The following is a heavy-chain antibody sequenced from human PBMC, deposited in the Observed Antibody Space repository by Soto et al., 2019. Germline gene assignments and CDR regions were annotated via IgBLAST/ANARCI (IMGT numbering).Heavy chain of an antibody. Sequence: TASETLSLTCTVSGGSISSGGYYWSWIRQHPGKGLEWIGYIYYSGSTYYNPSLKSRVTISVDTSKNQFSLKLSSVTAADTAVYYCARGPEFGEPTNWGQGTLVTVSS. D-gene: IGHD3-10*01. CDR1: GGSISSGGYY. CDR2: IYYSGST. CDR3: ARGPEFGEPTN. J-gene: IGHJ4*02. V-gene: IGHV4-31*03.